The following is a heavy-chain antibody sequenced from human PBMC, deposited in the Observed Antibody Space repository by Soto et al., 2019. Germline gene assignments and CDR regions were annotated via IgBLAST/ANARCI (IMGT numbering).Heavy chain of an antibody. V-gene: IGHV4-39*01. Sequence: QLQLQESGPGLVKPSETLSLTCTVSGGSISSSSYYWGWIRQPPGKGLEWIGSIYYSGSTYYNPSLKSRVTISVDTPKYQFSLKRSSVTAADTAVYYCARHKRGIAAAGSARGNWFDPWGQGTLVTVSS. CDR3: ARHKRGIAAAGSARGNWFDP. CDR2: IYYSGST. J-gene: IGHJ5*02. CDR1: GGSISSSSYY. D-gene: IGHD6-13*01.